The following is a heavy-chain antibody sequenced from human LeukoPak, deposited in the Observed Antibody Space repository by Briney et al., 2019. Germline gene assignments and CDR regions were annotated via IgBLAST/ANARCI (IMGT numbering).Heavy chain of an antibody. CDR2: ISFDGRNK. D-gene: IGHD1-1*01. CDR3: ARALSQQLIRYSQD. CDR1: GFTFSSYA. J-gene: IGHJ1*01. V-gene: IGHV3-30*04. Sequence: PGGSLRLSCAASGFTFSSYAMHWVRQAPGKGLEWLALISFDGRNKYYADSVKGRFTISRDNSQNTLYLQMNSLRADDTAVYYCARALSQQLIRYSQDWGQGTLVTVSS.